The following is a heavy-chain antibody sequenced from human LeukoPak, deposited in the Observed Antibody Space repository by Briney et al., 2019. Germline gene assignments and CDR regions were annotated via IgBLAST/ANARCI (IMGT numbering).Heavy chain of an antibody. V-gene: IGHV4-61*02. CDR1: GGSISSGSYY. J-gene: IGHJ5*02. Sequence: SQTLSLTCTVSGGSISSGSYYWSWIRQPAGKGLEWIGRIYTSGSTNYNPSLKSRVTISVDTSKNQFSLKLSSVTAADTAVYYCARGMYYDFWSGKNWFDPWGQGTLVTVSS. CDR3: ARGMYYDFWSGKNWFDP. CDR2: IYTSGST. D-gene: IGHD3-3*01.